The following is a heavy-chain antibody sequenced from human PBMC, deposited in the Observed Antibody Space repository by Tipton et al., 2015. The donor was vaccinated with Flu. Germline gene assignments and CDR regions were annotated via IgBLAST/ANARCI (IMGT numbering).Heavy chain of an antibody. CDR2: IYSGGST. D-gene: IGHD3-22*01. J-gene: IGHJ3*02. CDR1: GFTVSNNY. V-gene: IGHV3-53*01. CDR3: ATTYYLGYYLDAFDI. Sequence: SLRLSCAASGFTVSNNYMSWVRQAPGKGLEWVSVIYSGGSTYYADSVKGRFTISRDNSKNTLYLQMNSLGAEDTAVYYRATTYYLGYYLDAFDIWGQGTMVTVSS.